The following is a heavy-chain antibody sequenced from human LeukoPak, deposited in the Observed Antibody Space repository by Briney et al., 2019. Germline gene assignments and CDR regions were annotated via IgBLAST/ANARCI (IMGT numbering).Heavy chain of an antibody. J-gene: IGHJ4*02. Sequence: SETLSLTCAVYGGSFSGYYWSWIRQPPGKGLEWIGEINHSGSTNYNPSLKSRVTISVDTSKNQFSLKLTSVTAADTAIYFCVAYFSGYARIQYWGQGTLVTVSS. V-gene: IGHV4-34*01. D-gene: IGHD5-12*01. CDR3: VAYFSGYARIQY. CDR2: INHSGST. CDR1: GGSFSGYY.